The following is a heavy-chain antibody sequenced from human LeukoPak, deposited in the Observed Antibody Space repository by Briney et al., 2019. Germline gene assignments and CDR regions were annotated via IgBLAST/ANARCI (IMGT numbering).Heavy chain of an antibody. CDR3: AKDLLRSLYYFDC. V-gene: IGHV3-30*02. Sequence: GGSLRLSCAASGFTFSSYAMHWVRQAPGKGLEWVTFIRYDGSNKYYADSVKGRFTISRDNSKNTLYLQMNSLRAEDTAIYYCAKDLLRSLYYFDCWGQGTLVTVSS. CDR2: IRYDGSNK. CDR1: GFTFSSYA. J-gene: IGHJ4*02.